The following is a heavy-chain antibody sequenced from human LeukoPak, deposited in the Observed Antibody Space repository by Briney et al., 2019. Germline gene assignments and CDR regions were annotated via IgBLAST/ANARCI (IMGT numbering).Heavy chain of an antibody. CDR3: AKWGDYDVLTGYYDPDY. Sequence: PGGSLRLSCVASAFTFSNYAMSWVRQAPGKGLEWVSAITGSGGITYYADSVKGRFTISRDNSKNTLYLQMNSLRAEDTAVYYCAKWGDYDVLTGYYDPDYWGQGTLVTVSS. D-gene: IGHD3-9*01. CDR1: AFTFSNYA. J-gene: IGHJ4*02. CDR2: ITGSGGIT. V-gene: IGHV3-23*01.